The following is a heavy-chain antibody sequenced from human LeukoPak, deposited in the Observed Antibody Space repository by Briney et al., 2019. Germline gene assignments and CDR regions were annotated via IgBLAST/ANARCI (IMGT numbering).Heavy chain of an antibody. Sequence: GGSLRLSCAASGFTFRTYAMNWVRQAPGKGLEWVSYISSRSRYTNYADSVKGRFTISRDNAKNSLYLQMNSLRAEDTAVYYCAREQNHNKWELLSFDSWGQGTLVTVSS. CDR2: ISSRSRYT. D-gene: IGHD1-26*01. CDR3: AREQNHNKWELLSFDS. J-gene: IGHJ4*02. CDR1: GFTFRTYA. V-gene: IGHV3-21*05.